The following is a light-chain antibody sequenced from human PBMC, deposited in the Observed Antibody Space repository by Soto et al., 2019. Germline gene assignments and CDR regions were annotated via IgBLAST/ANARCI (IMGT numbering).Light chain of an antibody. CDR3: QHYNDRPLT. Sequence: EIVMTQSPATLSVSPGERATLSCRASQSISNNLAWYQQKPGQAPRLLIYGASTRATGIPARFSGSGSGTEFTLTISSLQSDDFAVYSCQHYNDRPLTFGGGTKVEIK. V-gene: IGKV3-15*01. CDR1: QSISNN. J-gene: IGKJ4*01. CDR2: GAS.